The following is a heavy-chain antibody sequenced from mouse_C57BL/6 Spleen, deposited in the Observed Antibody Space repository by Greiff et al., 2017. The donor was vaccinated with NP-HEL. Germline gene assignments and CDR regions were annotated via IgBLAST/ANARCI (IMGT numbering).Heavy chain of an antibody. CDR1: GYSITSGYY. J-gene: IGHJ3*01. CDR2: ISYDGSN. V-gene: IGHV3-6*01. D-gene: IGHD2-5*01. Sequence: EVKLVESGPGLVKPSQSLSLTCSVTGYSITSGYYWNWIRQFPGNKLEWMGYISYDGSNNYNPSLKNRISITRDTSKNQFFLKLNSVTTEDTATYYCARPPYYSNYVFAYWGQGTLVTVSA. CDR3: ARPPYYSNYVFAY.